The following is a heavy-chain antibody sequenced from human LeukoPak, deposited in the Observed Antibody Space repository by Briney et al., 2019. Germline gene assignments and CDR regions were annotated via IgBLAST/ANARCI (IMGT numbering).Heavy chain of an antibody. J-gene: IGHJ4*02. V-gene: IGHV3-48*01. Sequence: ASVKVSCKASGYTFSSYSMNWVRQAPGKGLEWVSYISSSSNTIYYADSVKGRFTISRDNAKNSLYLQMNSLRAEDTAVYYCARVGIQLCVDYWGQGTLVTVSS. D-gene: IGHD5-18*01. CDR2: ISSSSNTI. CDR3: ARVGIQLCVDY. CDR1: GYTFSSYS.